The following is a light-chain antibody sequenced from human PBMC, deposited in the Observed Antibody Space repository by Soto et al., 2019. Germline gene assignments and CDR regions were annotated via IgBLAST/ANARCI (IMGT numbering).Light chain of an antibody. CDR3: TSYAGTNDLGV. CDR1: GSDIGLYDY. Sequence: QSALTQPPSASGSLGQSVTISCTGTGSDIGLYDYVSWYQQHPGKVPKLIIYEVTKRPSGVPDRFSGSKSGNTASLTVSGLQTEDEADYYCTSYAGTNDLGVFGGGTQLTVL. J-gene: IGLJ3*02. CDR2: EVT. V-gene: IGLV2-8*01.